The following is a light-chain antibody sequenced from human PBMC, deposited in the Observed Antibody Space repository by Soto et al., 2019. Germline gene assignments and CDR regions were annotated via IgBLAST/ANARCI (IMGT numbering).Light chain of an antibody. Sequence: QSALTQLPSASGSPGRSVTISCTETSSDVGGYNYVSWYQQHPGKAPKLMIYEVSKRPSGVPDRFSGSKSGNTASLTVSGLQAEHEAAYYCSSYAGSNNYVFGTGTEVTVL. CDR1: SSDVGGYNY. CDR3: SSYAGSNNYV. V-gene: IGLV2-8*01. J-gene: IGLJ1*01. CDR2: EVS.